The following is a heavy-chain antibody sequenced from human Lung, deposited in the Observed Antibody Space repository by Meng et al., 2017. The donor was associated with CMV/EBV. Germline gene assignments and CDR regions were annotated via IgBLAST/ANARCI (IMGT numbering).Heavy chain of an antibody. J-gene: IGHJ6*02. V-gene: IGHV4-61*01. Sequence: LXXTVSGVSVTYNSYYWSWIRQSPGKGLEWIGYIYVSKNTKYNPSLQSRVTMSVDTTKNQVFLKLSSVTAADTAVYYCAKPKLTTLHYSGMDVWGQGTXVTVSS. CDR3: AKPKLTTLHYSGMDV. CDR2: IYVSKNT. D-gene: IGHD1-14*01. CDR1: GVSVTYNSYY.